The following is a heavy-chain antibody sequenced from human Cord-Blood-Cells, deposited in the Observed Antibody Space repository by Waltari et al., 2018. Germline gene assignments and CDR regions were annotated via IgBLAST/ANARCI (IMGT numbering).Heavy chain of an antibody. CDR3: ASAWSIAARPESWYFDL. J-gene: IGHJ2*01. Sequence: QLQLQESGPGLVKPSETLSLTCTVSGGSISSSSYSWGWIRQHPGNGLEWIGSSYYSGSTYYNPSLRSRVTISVDTSKNQFSLKLSSVTAADTAAYYCASAWSIAARPESWYFDLWGRGTLVTVSS. CDR2: SYYSGST. D-gene: IGHD6-6*01. V-gene: IGHV4-39*01. CDR1: GGSISSSSYS.